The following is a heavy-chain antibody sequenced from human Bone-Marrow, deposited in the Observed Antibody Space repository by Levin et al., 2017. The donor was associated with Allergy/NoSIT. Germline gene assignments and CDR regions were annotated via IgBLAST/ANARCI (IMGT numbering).Heavy chain of an antibody. CDR2: IYHTGST. D-gene: IGHD3-10*01. Sequence: SETLSLTCAVSGGSISSSNWWSWVRQPPGKGLEWLGEIYHTGSTNYNPSLKSPVTISVDKSKKQFSLKLSSVTAADTAVYYCARGSTVRGVRYYFDYWGQGTLVTVSS. J-gene: IGHJ4*02. CDR3: ARGSTVRGVRYYFDY. CDR1: GGSISSSNW. V-gene: IGHV4-4*02.